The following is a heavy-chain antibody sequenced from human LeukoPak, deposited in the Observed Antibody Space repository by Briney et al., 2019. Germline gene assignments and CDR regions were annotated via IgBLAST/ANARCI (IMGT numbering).Heavy chain of an antibody. CDR3: ARLSITMIDRVAFDI. J-gene: IGHJ3*02. D-gene: IGHD3-22*01. CDR1: GGSISSSSYY. Sequence: PSETLSLTCTVSGGSISSSSYYWGWIRQPPGKGLEWIGSIYYSGSTYYNPSLKSRVTISVDTSKNQFSLKLSSVTAADTAVYYCARLSITMIDRVAFDIWGQGTMVTVSS. V-gene: IGHV4-39*01. CDR2: IYYSGST.